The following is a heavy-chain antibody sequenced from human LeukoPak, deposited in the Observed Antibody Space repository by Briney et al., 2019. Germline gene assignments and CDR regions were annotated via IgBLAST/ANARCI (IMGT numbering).Heavy chain of an antibody. CDR3: ARDLGYCSSTSCSKTPFDY. Sequence: SVKVSCKASGGTFSSYTISWVRQAPGQGLEWMGRIIPILGIANYAQKFQGRVTITADKSTSTAYMELSSLRSEDTAVHYCARDLGYCSSTSCSKTPFDYWGQGTLVTVSS. J-gene: IGHJ4*02. CDR2: IIPILGIA. V-gene: IGHV1-69*04. CDR1: GGTFSSYT. D-gene: IGHD2-2*01.